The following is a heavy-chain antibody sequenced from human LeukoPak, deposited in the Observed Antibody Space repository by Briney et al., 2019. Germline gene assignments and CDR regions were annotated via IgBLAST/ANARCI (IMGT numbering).Heavy chain of an antibody. J-gene: IGHJ4*02. CDR2: ISGSGGST. D-gene: IGHD4-17*01. CDR3: AKDRCGDFGNHFDY. V-gene: IGHV3-23*01. CDR1: GFTFSSFA. Sequence: PGGSLRLSCAVSGFTFSSFAMSWVRQAPGKGLEWVSLISGSGGSTYHADSVKGRFTISRDNSKNTLYLQMNSLRAEDTAIYYCAKDRCGDFGNHFDYWGQGTLVTVSS.